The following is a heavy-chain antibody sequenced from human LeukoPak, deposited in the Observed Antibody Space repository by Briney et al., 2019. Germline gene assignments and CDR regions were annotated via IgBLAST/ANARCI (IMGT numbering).Heavy chain of an antibody. V-gene: IGHV3-23*01. CDR3: ARDRLPMFKINRIAAAEMDY. D-gene: IGHD6-13*01. J-gene: IGHJ4*02. CDR1: GFTFSSYG. Sequence: GVSLRLSCAASGFTFSSYGMSWVRQAPGKGLEWVSAISGSGYSTYYADSVKGRFTISRDNSKNTLYLQMNSLRAEDTAVYYCARDRLPMFKINRIAAAEMDYWGQGTLVTVSS. CDR2: ISGSGYST.